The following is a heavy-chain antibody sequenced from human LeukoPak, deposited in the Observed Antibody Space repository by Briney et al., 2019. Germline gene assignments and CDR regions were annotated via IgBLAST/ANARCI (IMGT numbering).Heavy chain of an antibody. J-gene: IGHJ5*02. D-gene: IGHD6-13*01. V-gene: IGHV4-39*07. CDR3: ARDRGIAAAGTNWFDP. CDR1: GGSISSSSYY. CDR2: IYYSGST. Sequence: SETLSLTCTVSGGSISSSSYYWGWIRQPPGKGLEWIGSIYYSGSTYYNPSLKSRVTISVDTSKYQFSLKLSSVTAADTAVYYCARDRGIAAAGTNWFDPWGQGTLVTVSS.